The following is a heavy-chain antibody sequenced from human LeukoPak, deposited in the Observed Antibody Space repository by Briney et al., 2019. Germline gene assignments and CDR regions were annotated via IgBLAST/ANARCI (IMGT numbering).Heavy chain of an antibody. V-gene: IGHV4-38-2*02. Sequence: PSETLSLTCTVSGDSINSAYFWGWIRQPPGKGLEYIGSIYHSGRTYYNSSLKSRVTISVDTSRNQFSLKLSSVTAADTAIYYCARHPCTGCYTPNWFDPWGQGTLVSVSS. CDR3: ARHPCTGCYTPNWFDP. CDR1: GDSINSAYF. J-gene: IGHJ5*02. CDR2: IYHSGRT. D-gene: IGHD2-2*02.